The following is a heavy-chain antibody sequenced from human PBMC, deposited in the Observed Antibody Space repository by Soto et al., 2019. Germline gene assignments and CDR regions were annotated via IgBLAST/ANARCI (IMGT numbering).Heavy chain of an antibody. V-gene: IGHV4-34*01. D-gene: IGHD5-18*01. CDR3: ARRRGYSLDY. Sequence: SETLSLTCAVYGGSFSGHYCSWVRQPPGKGLEWIGEINYSESTNFNSSLESRVTMSVDTSKNQFTLKLTSVTAADTAVYYCARRRGYSLDYWGQGTLVTVSS. J-gene: IGHJ4*02. CDR2: INYSEST. CDR1: GGSFSGHY.